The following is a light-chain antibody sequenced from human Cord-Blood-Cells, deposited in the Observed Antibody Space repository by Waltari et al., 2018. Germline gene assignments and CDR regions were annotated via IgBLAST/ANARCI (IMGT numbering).Light chain of an antibody. J-gene: IGKJ5*01. CDR1: QSVSSSY. Sequence: EMVLTQSPGTLSLSPGERATLSCRASQSVSSSYLAWYQQKPGQAPRLLIYGASSRATGIPDRFSGSGSGTDFTLTISRLEPEDFAVYYCQQYGSSPPITFGQVTRLEIK. CDR2: GAS. V-gene: IGKV3-20*01. CDR3: QQYGSSPPIT.